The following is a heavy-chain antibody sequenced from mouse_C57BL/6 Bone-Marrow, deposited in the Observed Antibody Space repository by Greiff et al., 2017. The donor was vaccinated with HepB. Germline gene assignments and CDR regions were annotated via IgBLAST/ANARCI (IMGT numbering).Heavy chain of an antibody. CDR2: IDPENGDT. V-gene: IGHV14-4*01. CDR1: GFNIKDDY. D-gene: IGHD1-1*01. CDR3: TVYYGSSQFAY. J-gene: IGHJ3*01. Sequence: EVQLQESGAELVRPGASVKLSCTASGFNIKDDYMHWVKQRPEQGLEWIGWIDPENGDTEYASKFQGKATITADTSSNTAYLPLSSLTSEDTAVYYCTVYYGSSQFAYWGQGTLVTVSA.